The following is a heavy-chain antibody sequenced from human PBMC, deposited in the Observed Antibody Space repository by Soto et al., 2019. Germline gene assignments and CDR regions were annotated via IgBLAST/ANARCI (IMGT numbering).Heavy chain of an antibody. D-gene: IGHD2-2*01. CDR3: ARGGYCSSTSCYYHLVIYYYYMDV. J-gene: IGHJ6*03. CDR2: ISSSSSYI. V-gene: IGHV3-21*01. Sequence: EVQLVESGGGLVKPGGSLRLSCAASGFTFSSYSMNWVRQAPGKGLEWVSSISSSSSYIYYADSVKGRFTISRDNAKNSLYLQMNSLRAEDTAVYYCARGGYCSSTSCYYHLVIYYYYMDVWGKGTTVTVSS. CDR1: GFTFSSYS.